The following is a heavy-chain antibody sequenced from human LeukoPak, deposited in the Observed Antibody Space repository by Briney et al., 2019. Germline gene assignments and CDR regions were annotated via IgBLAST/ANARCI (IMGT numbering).Heavy chain of an antibody. V-gene: IGHV4-34*01. Sequence: SETLSLTCAVYDGSFSSYYWSWIRQSPGKALEWIGEIHHSGITNYNPSLRSRVTISMDTSKNQFSLKLTSVTAADTAVYYCARGDDYGDSNAFDIWGQGTMVTVSS. CDR1: DGSFSSYY. CDR2: IHHSGIT. J-gene: IGHJ3*02. D-gene: IGHD4-17*01. CDR3: ARGDDYGDSNAFDI.